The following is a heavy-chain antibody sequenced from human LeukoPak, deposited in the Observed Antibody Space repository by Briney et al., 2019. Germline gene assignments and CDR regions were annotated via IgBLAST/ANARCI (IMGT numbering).Heavy chain of an antibody. CDR2: ISAYNGNT. CDR3: AREPSIYYDSSGYRDDY. J-gene: IGHJ4*02. Sequence: ASVKVSCKASGYTFTSYYMHWVRQAPGQGLEWMGWISAYNGNTNYAQKLQGRVTMTTDTSTSTAYMELRSLRSDDTAVYYCAREPSIYYDSSGYRDDYWGQGTLVTVSS. CDR1: GYTFTSYY. D-gene: IGHD3-22*01. V-gene: IGHV1-18*04.